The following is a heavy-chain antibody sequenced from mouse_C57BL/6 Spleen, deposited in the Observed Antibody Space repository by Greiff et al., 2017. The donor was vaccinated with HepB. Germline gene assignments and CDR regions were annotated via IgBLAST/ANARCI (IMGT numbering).Heavy chain of an antibody. D-gene: IGHD1-1*01. V-gene: IGHV1-64*01. Sequence: QVQLQQPGAELVKPGASVKLSCKASGYTFTSYWMHWVKQRPGQGLEWIGMIHPNSGSTNYNEKFKSKATLTVDKSSSTAYMQLSSLTSEDSAVYYCARRKNYYGHYAMDYWGQGTSVTVSS. J-gene: IGHJ4*01. CDR2: IHPNSGST. CDR3: ARRKNYYGHYAMDY. CDR1: GYTFTSYW.